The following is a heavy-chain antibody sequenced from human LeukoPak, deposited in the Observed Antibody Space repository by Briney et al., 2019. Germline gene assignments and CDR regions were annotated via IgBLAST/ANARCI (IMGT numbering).Heavy chain of an antibody. CDR1: GFTFSSYW. CDR3: ATPKGGSGSHRAPLEY. CDR2: ISDDGSNE. Sequence: PGGSLRLSCAASGFTFSSYWMHWVRQAPGKGLEWVAIISDDGSNEYYADSVKGRFTISRDNSKNTLYLQMNSLRAEDTAVYYCATPKGGSGSHRAPLEYWGQGTLVTVST. J-gene: IGHJ4*02. V-gene: IGHV3-30-3*01. D-gene: IGHD3-10*01.